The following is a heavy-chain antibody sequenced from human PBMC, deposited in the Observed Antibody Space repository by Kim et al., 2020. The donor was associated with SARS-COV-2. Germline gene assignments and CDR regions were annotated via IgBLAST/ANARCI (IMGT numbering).Heavy chain of an antibody. CDR3: ARAYYYGSGSYTDY. V-gene: IGHV4-61*01. Sequence: SETLSLTCTVSGGSVSSGSYYWSWIRQPPGKGLEWIGYIYYSGSTNYNPSLKSRVTISVDTSKNQFSLKLSSVTAADTAVYYCARAYYYGSGSYTDYWGQGTLVTVSS. D-gene: IGHD3-10*01. CDR1: GGSVSSGSYY. J-gene: IGHJ4*02. CDR2: IYYSGST.